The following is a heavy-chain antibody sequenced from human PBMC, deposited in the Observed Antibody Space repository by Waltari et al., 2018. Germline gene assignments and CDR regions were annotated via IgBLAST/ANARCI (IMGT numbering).Heavy chain of an antibody. J-gene: IGHJ4*02. D-gene: IGHD3-10*01. CDR3: AAGQRFGEVGIPPLHY. CDR2: IDNSGNT. V-gene: IGHV4-31*03. CDR1: GASISTAGYH. Sequence: QVQLLESGPGLVKPSQTLSLTCTVSGASISTAGYHWTWIRQQPGKGLEWIGYIDNSGNTYYNMSRKSRITVSGDTSKGQFSLRMTSVTTADTAVYFCAAGQRFGEVGIPPLHYWGPGTLVTVSS.